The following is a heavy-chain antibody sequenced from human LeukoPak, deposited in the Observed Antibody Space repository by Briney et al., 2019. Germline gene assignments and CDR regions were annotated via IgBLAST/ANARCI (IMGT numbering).Heavy chain of an antibody. J-gene: IGHJ4*02. D-gene: IGHD3-9*01. CDR3: AGAAAYGITIFLL. CDR1: GGSISSSSYY. CDR2: IYYSGST. Sequence: PSETLSLTCTVSGGSISSSSYYWGWIRQPPGKGLEWIGSIYYSGSTYYNPSLKSRVTISVDTSKNQFSLKLSSVTAADTAVYYCAGAAAYGITIFLLWGQGTLVTVSS. V-gene: IGHV4-39*01.